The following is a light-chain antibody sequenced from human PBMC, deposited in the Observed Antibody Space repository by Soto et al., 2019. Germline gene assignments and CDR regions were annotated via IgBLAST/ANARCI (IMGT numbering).Light chain of an antibody. Sequence: QSVLTQSSSASASLGSSVKLTCTLSSGHSSYIIAWHQQQPGKAPRYLMKLEGSGSYNKGSGVPDRFSGSSSGADRYLTISNLQFEDEADYYCGSYSSSSTLYVFGTGTKLTVL. CDR2: LEGSGSY. CDR3: GSYSSSSTLYV. V-gene: IGLV4-60*02. J-gene: IGLJ1*01. CDR1: SGHSSYI.